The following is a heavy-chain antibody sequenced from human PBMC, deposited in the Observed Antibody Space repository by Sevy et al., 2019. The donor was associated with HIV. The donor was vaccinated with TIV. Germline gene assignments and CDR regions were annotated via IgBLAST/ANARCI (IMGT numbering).Heavy chain of an antibody. J-gene: IGHJ5*02. CDR2: IKQDGTDE. CDR1: GFTFSTYW. Sequence: GGSLRLSCAASGFTFSTYWMTWVRQAPGRGLEWVANIKQDGTDEEYVDSVKGRFTISRDNAKKTLYLRLDSLRAEDTAVYFCARALADWGSFHYSAWDQGTLVTVSS. D-gene: IGHD3-16*02. V-gene: IGHV3-7*01. CDR3: ARALADWGSFHYSA.